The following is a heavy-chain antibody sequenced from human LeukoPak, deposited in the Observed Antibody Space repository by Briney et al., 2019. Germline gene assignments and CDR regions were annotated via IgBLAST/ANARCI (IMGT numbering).Heavy chain of an antibody. CDR3: ARAIYYLPDY. Sequence: SETLSLTCTVSGGSISSSSYYWGWIRQPPGKELEWIGSIYYSGSTYYNPSLKSRVTISVDTSKNQFSLKLSSVTAAETAVYYCARAIYYLPDYWGQGTLVTVSS. J-gene: IGHJ4*02. V-gene: IGHV4-39*01. CDR2: IYYSGST. CDR1: GGSISSSSYY. D-gene: IGHD5/OR15-5a*01.